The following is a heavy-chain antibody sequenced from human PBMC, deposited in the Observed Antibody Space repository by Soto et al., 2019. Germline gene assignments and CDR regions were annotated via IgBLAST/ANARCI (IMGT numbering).Heavy chain of an antibody. J-gene: IGHJ3*02. Sequence: QVQLVESGGGVVQPGRSLRLSCAASGFTFSSYAMHWVRQAPGKGLEWVAVISYDGSNKYYADSVKGRFTISRDNSKNTLYRQMDSLRAEETAVYYCARDLTLRGVIISKTDDAFDIWCQGTMVTVSS. CDR2: ISYDGSNK. V-gene: IGHV3-30-3*01. D-gene: IGHD3-10*01. CDR3: ARDLTLRGVIISKTDDAFDI. CDR1: GFTFSSYA.